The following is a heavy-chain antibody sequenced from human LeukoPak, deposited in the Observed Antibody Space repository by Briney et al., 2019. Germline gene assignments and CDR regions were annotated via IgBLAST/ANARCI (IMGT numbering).Heavy chain of an antibody. CDR2: IKQDGSEK. Sequence: PGGSLRLSCAASEITFSSYWMSWVRQAPGKGLEWVANIKQDGSEKYYVDSVKGRFTISRDNAKNSLYLQMNSLRAEDTAVYYCARERGCSGGSCYSYYFDYWGQGTLVTVSS. CDR3: ARERGCSGGSCYSYYFDY. CDR1: EITFSSYW. D-gene: IGHD2-15*01. J-gene: IGHJ4*02. V-gene: IGHV3-7*03.